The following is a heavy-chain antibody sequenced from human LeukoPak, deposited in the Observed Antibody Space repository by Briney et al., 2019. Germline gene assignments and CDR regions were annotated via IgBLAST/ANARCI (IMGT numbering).Heavy chain of an antibody. CDR2: INPNSGGT. CDR1: GCTFTGYY. V-gene: IGHV1-2*02. D-gene: IGHD6-13*01. Sequence: ASVKVSCKASGCTFTGYYMHWVRQAPGQGLEWMGWINPNSGGTNYAQNFQGRVTMTRDTSISTAYMELSRLSSDDTAVYYCARVRHLITADGDAFEIWGQGTMVTVSS. CDR3: ARVRHLITADGDAFEI. J-gene: IGHJ3*02.